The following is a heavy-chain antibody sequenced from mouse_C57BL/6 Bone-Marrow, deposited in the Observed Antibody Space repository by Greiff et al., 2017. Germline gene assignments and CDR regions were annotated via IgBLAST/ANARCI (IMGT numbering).Heavy chain of an antibody. CDR3: ASGGSGYEG. D-gene: IGHD3-2*02. V-gene: IGHV14-4*01. CDR2: IDPENGDT. CDR1: GFNITDDY. J-gene: IGHJ2*01. Sequence: DVKLQESGAELVRPGASVKLSCTASGFNITDDYMHWVKQRPEQGLEWIGWIDPENGDTEYASKFQGKAPITADTSSYPAFLQLSSLTSEDSAVDYCASGGSGYEGWGQGTTLTVSS.